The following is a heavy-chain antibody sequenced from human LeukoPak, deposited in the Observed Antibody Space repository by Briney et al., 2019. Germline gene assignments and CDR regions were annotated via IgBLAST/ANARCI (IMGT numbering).Heavy chain of an antibody. CDR2: ISSSSSTI. V-gene: IGHV3-48*04. D-gene: IGHD5-24*01. J-gene: IGHJ3*02. Sequence: PGGSLRLSCAASGFTFSSYSMNWVRQAPGKGLEWVSYISSSSSTIYYADSVKGRFTISRDNAKNSLYLQMNSLRAEDTAVYYCAREGTGWQYAFDIWGQGTMVTVSS. CDR3: AREGTGWQYAFDI. CDR1: GFTFSSYS.